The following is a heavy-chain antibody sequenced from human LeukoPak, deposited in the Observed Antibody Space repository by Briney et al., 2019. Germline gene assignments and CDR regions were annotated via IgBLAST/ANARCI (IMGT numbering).Heavy chain of an antibody. V-gene: IGHV4-34*01. CDR2: INHSGST. Sequence: SETLSLTCAVYGGSFSGYYWSWIRQPPGKGLEWIGEINHSGSTNYNPSLKSRVTISVDTSKNQFSLKLSSVTTADTAVYYCARHSYGYPFDYWGQGTLVTVSS. J-gene: IGHJ4*02. CDR3: ARHSYGYPFDY. CDR1: GGSFSGYY. D-gene: IGHD5-18*01.